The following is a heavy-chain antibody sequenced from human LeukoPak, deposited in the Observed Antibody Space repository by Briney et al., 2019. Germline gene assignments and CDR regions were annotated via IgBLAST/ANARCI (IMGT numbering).Heavy chain of an antibody. CDR2: ISGSGAST. J-gene: IGHJ6*02. V-gene: IGHV3-23*01. CDR1: GFTFYSYA. Sequence: GGSLRLSCAASGFTFYSYAMSWVRQAPGKGLEWVSAISGSGASTYYADSVQGRFTITRDNSKNMLFLQMNSLTAEDTAVYFCARWNFGESESPFFYFYFGMDVGGQGTTVTVFS. D-gene: IGHD3-10*01. CDR3: ARWNFGESESPFFYFYFGMDV.